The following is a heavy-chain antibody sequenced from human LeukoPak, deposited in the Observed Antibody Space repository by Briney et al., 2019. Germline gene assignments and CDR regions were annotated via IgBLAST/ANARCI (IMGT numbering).Heavy chain of an antibody. CDR2: INADNGDT. D-gene: IGHD1-1*01. CDR1: GYTFTRYA. CDR3: ARDRGGTGDFDY. J-gene: IGHJ4*02. Sequence: GASVKVSCKASGYTFTRYAIHWERRAPGQSLEWMGWINADNGDTKYSQKFQGRVTIARDTSASTAYMELSSLRSEDTAVYYCARDRGGTGDFDYWGQGTLVTVSS. V-gene: IGHV1-3*01.